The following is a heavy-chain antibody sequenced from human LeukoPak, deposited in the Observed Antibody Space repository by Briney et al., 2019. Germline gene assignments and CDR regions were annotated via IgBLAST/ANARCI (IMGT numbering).Heavy chain of an antibody. CDR3: AKRLLVGTTVRPYFDY. CDR1: GFTFSTNV. CDR2: ITGGGGGT. D-gene: IGHD1-26*01. V-gene: IGHV3-23*01. Sequence: GGSLRLSCAASGFTFSTNVISWVRQAPGKGLEWVSTITGGGGGTYYADSVKGRFTISRDNSKHTLYLEMNSLRAEDTAVYYCAKRLLVGTTVRPYFDYWGQGTLVTVSS. J-gene: IGHJ4*02.